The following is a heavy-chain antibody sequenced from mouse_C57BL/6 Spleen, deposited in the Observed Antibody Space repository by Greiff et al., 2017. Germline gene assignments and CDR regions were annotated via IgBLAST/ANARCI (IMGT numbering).Heavy chain of an antibody. CDR2: IDPSDSYT. V-gene: IGHV1-59*01. D-gene: IGHD2-3*01. Sequence: VQLQQPGAELVRPGTSVKLSCKASGYTFTSYWMHWVKQRPGQGLEWIGVIDPSDSYTNYNQKFKGKATLTVDTSSSTAYMQLSSLTSEDSAVYYCARADDGYLYYFDYWGQGTTLTVSS. J-gene: IGHJ2*01. CDR3: ARADDGYLYYFDY. CDR1: GYTFTSYW.